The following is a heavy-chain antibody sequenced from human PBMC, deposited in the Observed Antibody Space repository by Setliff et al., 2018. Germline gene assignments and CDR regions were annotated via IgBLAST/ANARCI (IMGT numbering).Heavy chain of an antibody. CDR3: ARLRKAVDGINFPRYMDV. Sequence: PSETLSLTCAVYGGSFSSYYWNWIRQPPGKGLEWIGEIHHSGSTKYNPSLKSRVTISVDTSKNLFSLRLSSVTAADTAVYCCARLRKAVDGINFPRYMDVWGKGTTVTVSS. CDR1: GGSFSSYY. J-gene: IGHJ6*04. V-gene: IGHV4-34*01. D-gene: IGHD6-19*01. CDR2: IHHSGST.